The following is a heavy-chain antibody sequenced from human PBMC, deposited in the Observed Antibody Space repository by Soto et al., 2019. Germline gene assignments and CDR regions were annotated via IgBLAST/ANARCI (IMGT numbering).Heavy chain of an antibody. V-gene: IGHV1-18*01. Sequence: GASVKVSCKASGCTFTSYGISWVRQAPGQGLEWMGWISAYNGNTNYAQKLQGRVTMTTDTSTSTAYMELRSLRSDDTAVYYCAREAPNPYCSSTSCYGGWFDPWGQGTLVTVSS. D-gene: IGHD2-2*01. CDR1: GCTFTSYG. CDR2: ISAYNGNT. CDR3: AREAPNPYCSSTSCYGGWFDP. J-gene: IGHJ5*02.